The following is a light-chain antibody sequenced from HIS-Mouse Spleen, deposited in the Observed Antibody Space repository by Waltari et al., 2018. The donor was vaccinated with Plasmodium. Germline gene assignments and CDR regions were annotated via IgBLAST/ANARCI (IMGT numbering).Light chain of an antibody. J-gene: IGLJ3*02. CDR1: ALPKKY. V-gene: IGLV3-10*01. CDR2: EDS. Sequence: SYELTQPPSVSVSPVQTARITCPGDALPKKYAYWYQQKSGQAPVLVCYEDSKRPAGIPDRFSGSSSGTMANLTIIGAQVEDEAEYYCYSTDSSGNHRVFGGGTKLTVL. CDR3: YSTDSSGNHRV.